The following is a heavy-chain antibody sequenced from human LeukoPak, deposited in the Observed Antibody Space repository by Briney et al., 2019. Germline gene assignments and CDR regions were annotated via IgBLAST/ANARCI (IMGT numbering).Heavy chain of an antibody. J-gene: IGHJ4*02. CDR3: AIGLLWFGELNCREC. CDR1: GGSFSGYY. D-gene: IGHD3-10*01. CDR2: INHSGST. Sequence: SETLSLTCAVYGGSFSGYYWSWIRQPPGKGLEWIGEINHSGSTNYNPSLKSRVTISVDTSKNQFSLKLSSVTAANTAVYYCAIGLLWFGELNCRECWGQGTLVTVSS. V-gene: IGHV4-34*01.